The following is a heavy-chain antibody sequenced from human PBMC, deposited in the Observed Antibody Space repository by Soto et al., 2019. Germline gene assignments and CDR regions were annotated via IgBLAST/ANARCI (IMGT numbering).Heavy chain of an antibody. Sequence: RSVRLSGAAAGVTLDDYAMHGVRQVPGKGLEWVSGINWNSGSIGYADSVKGRFAISRDNAKNSLHLQMNSLRAEDTAFYYCVKDESINWYSGHFRHWGQGPLVPVSS. CDR1: GVTLDDYA. CDR2: INWNSGSI. D-gene: IGHD6-13*01. CDR3: VKDESINWYSGHFRH. J-gene: IGHJ1*01. V-gene: IGHV3-9*01.